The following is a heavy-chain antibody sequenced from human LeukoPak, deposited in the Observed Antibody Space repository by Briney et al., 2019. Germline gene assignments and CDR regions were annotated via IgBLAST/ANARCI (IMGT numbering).Heavy chain of an antibody. CDR1: GGTFSSYA. CDR3: ARGWVFDYDFWSDSSYGMDV. D-gene: IGHD3-3*01. Sequence: SVKVSCKASGGTFSSYAISWVRQAPGQGLEWMGRIIPILGIANYAQKFQGRVTITADKSTSTAYMELSSLRSEDTAVYYCARGWVFDYDFWSDSSYGMDVWGQGTTVTVTS. J-gene: IGHJ6*02. CDR2: IIPILGIA. V-gene: IGHV1-69*04.